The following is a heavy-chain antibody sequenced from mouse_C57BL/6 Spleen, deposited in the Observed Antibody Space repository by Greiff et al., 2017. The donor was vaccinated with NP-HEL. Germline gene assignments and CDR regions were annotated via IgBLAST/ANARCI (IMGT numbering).Heavy chain of an antibody. V-gene: IGHV5-16*01. D-gene: IGHD1-1*01. CDR2: INYDGSST. J-gene: IGHJ2*01. CDR1: GFTFSDYY. CDR3: ARAAYYYGSMYYFDY. Sequence: EVNVVESEGGLVQPGSSMKLSCTASGFTFSDYYMAWVRQVPEKGLEWVANINYDGSSTYYLDSLKSRFIISRDNAKNILYLQMSSLKSEDTATYYCARAAYYYGSMYYFDYWGQGTTLTVSS.